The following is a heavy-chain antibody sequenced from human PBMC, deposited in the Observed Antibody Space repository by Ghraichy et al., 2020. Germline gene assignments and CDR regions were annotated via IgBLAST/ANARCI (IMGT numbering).Heavy chain of an antibody. CDR2: IKPDGSVK. V-gene: IGHV3-7*03. CDR3: AGSLGYMVRAY. D-gene: IGHD3-10*01. Sequence: GGSLRLSCGATGFTFNTYWMSWLRQAPGKGLEWVANIKPDGSVKNYVDSVKGRFTISRDNEDTSLYLQMNSLGVENTAVYYCAGSLGYMVRAYWGQGTPVTVSS. CDR1: GFTFNTYW. J-gene: IGHJ4*02.